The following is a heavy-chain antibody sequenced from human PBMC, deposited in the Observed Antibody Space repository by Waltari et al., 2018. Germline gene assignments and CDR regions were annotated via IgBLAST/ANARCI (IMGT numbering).Heavy chain of an antibody. D-gene: IGHD5-12*01. Sequence: EVQLVESGGGLVQPGGSLRLSCAASGFTFSRYWMNWVRQAPGKGLEWVANMNPDGSEKQYVDSVKGRFPTSRDNTKNSLYLQMNSLRAEDTAVYYCAKAQRWLQLGLDYWGQGTLVTVSS. CDR3: AKAQRWLQLGLDY. CDR2: MNPDGSEK. J-gene: IGHJ4*02. V-gene: IGHV3-7*01. CDR1: GFTFSRYW.